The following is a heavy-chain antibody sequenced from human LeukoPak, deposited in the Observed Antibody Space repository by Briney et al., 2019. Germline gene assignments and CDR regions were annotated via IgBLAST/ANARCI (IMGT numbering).Heavy chain of an antibody. D-gene: IGHD1-26*01. V-gene: IGHV3-43*01. CDR1: GFTFNDYT. J-gene: IGHJ3*02. CDR3: AKGDTYSGSYGDAFDI. Sequence: GGSLRLSCEVSGFTFNDYTMHWVRQAPGKGLEWVSLISWDSSGTYYAKSVKGRFTISRDNSKNSLYLQMNNLRTEDTALYYCAKGDTYSGSYGDAFDIWGQGTMVTVSS. CDR2: ISWDSSGT.